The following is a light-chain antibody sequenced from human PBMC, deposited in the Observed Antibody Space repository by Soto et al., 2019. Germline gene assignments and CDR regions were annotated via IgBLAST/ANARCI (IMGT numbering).Light chain of an antibody. V-gene: IGKV1-39*01. Sequence: DIPMTQSPSSLSASVGDRVTITCRASQSISSYLNWYQQKPGKAPKLLICAASSLQSEVPSRLSGSGSGTDFTLTIICLQADVFVTYYCLLSCSIPRTFGQGTKEEIK. J-gene: IGKJ1*01. CDR2: AAS. CDR3: LLSCSIPRT. CDR1: QSISSY.